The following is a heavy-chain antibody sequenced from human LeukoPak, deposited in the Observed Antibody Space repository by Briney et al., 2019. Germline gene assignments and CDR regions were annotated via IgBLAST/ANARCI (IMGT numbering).Heavy chain of an antibody. Sequence: SETLSLTCAVYIDSFSNYHWNWIRQTPAKGMEWIGEVNESGGTNISPPLRSRVILSVDTSKNQFSLKLISVTVADTAIYYCARGQGATVPQVGKNWFDPWGQGTRVTVSS. V-gene: IGHV4-34*01. D-gene: IGHD1-26*01. CDR1: IDSFSNYH. CDR3: ARGQGATVPQVGKNWFDP. CDR2: VNESGGT. J-gene: IGHJ5*02.